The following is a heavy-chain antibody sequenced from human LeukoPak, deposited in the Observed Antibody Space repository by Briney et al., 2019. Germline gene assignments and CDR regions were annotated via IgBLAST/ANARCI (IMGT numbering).Heavy chain of an antibody. D-gene: IGHD3-16*02. CDR1: GGSISSGSYY. CDR2: IYTSGST. Sequence: SQTLSLTCTVSGGSISSGSYYWSWIRQPAGKGLEWIGRIYTSGSTNYNPSLKSRVTISVDTSKNQFSLKLSSVTAADTAMYYCAGESAYDYVWGSYPKNYFDYWGQGTLVTVSS. J-gene: IGHJ4*02. CDR3: AGESAYDYVWGSYPKNYFDY. V-gene: IGHV4-61*02.